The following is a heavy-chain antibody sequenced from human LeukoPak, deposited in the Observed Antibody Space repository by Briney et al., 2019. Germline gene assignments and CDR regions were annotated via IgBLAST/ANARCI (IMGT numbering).Heavy chain of an antibody. Sequence: PGGSLRLSCAASGFTFSSYAMHWVRQAPGKGLEWVAVISYDGSNKYYADSVKGRFTISRDNSKNTLYLQMNSLRAEDTAVYYCARDEYGDSVLDYWGQGTLVTVSS. CDR3: ARDEYGDSVLDY. CDR1: GFTFSSYA. J-gene: IGHJ4*02. V-gene: IGHV3-30*04. CDR2: ISYDGSNK. D-gene: IGHD4-17*01.